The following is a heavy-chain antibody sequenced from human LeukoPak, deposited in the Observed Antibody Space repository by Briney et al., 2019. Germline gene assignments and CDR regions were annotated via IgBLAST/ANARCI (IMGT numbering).Heavy chain of an antibody. CDR3: AREGGIAAAPIDY. CDR2: ISYDGSNK. J-gene: IGHJ4*02. Sequence: GGSLRLSCAASGFTFSSYGMHWVRQAPGKGLEWVAVISYDGSNKYYADSVKGRFTISRDNSKNTLYLQMNSLRAEDTAVYYCAREGGIAAAPIDYWGQGTLVTVSS. D-gene: IGHD6-13*01. CDR1: GFTFSSYG. V-gene: IGHV3-30*03.